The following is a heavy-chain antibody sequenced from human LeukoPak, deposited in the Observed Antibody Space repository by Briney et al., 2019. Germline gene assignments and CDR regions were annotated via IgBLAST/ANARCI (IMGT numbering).Heavy chain of an antibody. J-gene: IGHJ4*02. CDR1: GFTFTCCW. D-gene: IGHD4-23*01. CDR3: ARVPGVTRYFDY. Sequence: GGSLRPSCAASGFTFTCCWMSWVRQAPGKGLEWVVGIKQDGREKFYADSVKGRFTISRDNAKNSLYLQMNSLRAEDTAVYYCARVPGVTRYFDYWGQGNLVTVSS. CDR2: IKQDGREK. V-gene: IGHV3-7*01.